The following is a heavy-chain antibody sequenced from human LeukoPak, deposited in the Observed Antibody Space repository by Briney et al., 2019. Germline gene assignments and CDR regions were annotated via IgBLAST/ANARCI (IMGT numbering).Heavy chain of an antibody. CDR1: GSSISSYY. V-gene: IGHV4-59*01. D-gene: IGHD6-13*01. CDR2: IYYSGST. Sequence: SETLSLTCTVSGSSISSYYWSWIRQPPGKGLEWIGYIYYSGSTNYNPSLKSRVTISVDTSKNKFSLKLSAVTAADTAVYYCARGARARTSIAAAGTYYYYMDVWGKGTTVTVSS. J-gene: IGHJ6*03. CDR3: ARGARARTSIAAAGTYYYYMDV.